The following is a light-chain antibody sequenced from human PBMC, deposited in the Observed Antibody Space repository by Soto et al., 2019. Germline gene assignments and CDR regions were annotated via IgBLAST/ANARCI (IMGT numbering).Light chain of an antibody. CDR1: QSFRGL. Sequence: EVVLTQSPVPLSLSPGERATLSCRSSQSFRGLLAWYQQKPGQAPRLLIYDAYNRATGIPPRFSGSGSGTDFTLTISSLEPEDFAVYYCQQRSNWPHITFGQGTRLEIK. J-gene: IGKJ5*01. V-gene: IGKV3-11*01. CDR2: DAY. CDR3: QQRSNWPHIT.